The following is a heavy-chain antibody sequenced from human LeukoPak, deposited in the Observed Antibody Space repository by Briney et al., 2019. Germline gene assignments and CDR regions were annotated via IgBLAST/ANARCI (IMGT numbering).Heavy chain of an antibody. J-gene: IGHJ4*02. Sequence: GGSLRLSCAASGFTLSSYAMSWVRQAPGKGLEWVSTISGSGGSTYYADSVEGRFTISRDNSKNTLYLQMNSLRAEDTAVYYCAKDLTGSSGWWGQGTLVTVSS. CDR1: GFTLSSYA. D-gene: IGHD6-19*01. V-gene: IGHV3-23*01. CDR2: ISGSGGST. CDR3: AKDLTGSSGW.